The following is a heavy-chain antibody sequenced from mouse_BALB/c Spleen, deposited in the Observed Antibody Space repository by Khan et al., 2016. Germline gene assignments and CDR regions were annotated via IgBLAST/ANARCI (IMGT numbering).Heavy chain of an antibody. V-gene: IGHV1S136*01. Sequence: VQLQQSGPELVKPGASVTMSCKASGYTFTSYVMHWVKQKPGQGLEWIGYINSYNDGTKYNEKFKGKATLTSDKSSSTAYMELSSLPSKDSAFYSCVRNSSSPAWFAYGGQGTLGTISA. CDR2: INSYNDGT. J-gene: IGHJ3*01. CDR3: VRNSSSPAWFAY. D-gene: IGHD1-1*01. CDR1: GYTFTSYV.